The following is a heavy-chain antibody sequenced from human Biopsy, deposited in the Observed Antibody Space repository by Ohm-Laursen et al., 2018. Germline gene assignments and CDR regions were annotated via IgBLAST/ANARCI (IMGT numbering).Heavy chain of an antibody. J-gene: IGHJ6*02. CDR1: GFSVSSYD. Sequence: SLRLSCAASGFSVSSYDMNWVRQAPGKGLEWIPYISETSSHIYDADSVRGRFTVARDIAKNSPYLQLNSLRVEDTAVYYCARDSSRRAREGGMDVWGQGTTVTVSS. D-gene: IGHD6-6*01. CDR3: ARDSSRRAREGGMDV. V-gene: IGHV3-21*01. CDR2: ISETSSHI.